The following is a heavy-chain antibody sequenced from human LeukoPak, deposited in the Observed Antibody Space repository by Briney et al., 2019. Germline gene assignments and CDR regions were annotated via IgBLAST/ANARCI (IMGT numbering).Heavy chain of an antibody. CDR3: ASSRQGGLVIK. V-gene: IGHV3-33*01. CDR1: GFTFSDYG. CDR2: IWYDGSNK. J-gene: IGHJ4*02. Sequence: GRSLRLSCAASGFTFSDYGMHWVRQAPGKGLEWVAVIWYDGSNKYYADSVKGRFTISRDNSKNTLYLQMNSLRAEDTAVYYCASSRQGGLVIKWGQGTLVTVSS. D-gene: IGHD3-22*01.